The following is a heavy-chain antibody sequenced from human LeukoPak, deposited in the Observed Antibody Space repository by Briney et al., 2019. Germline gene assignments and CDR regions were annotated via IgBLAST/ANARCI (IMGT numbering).Heavy chain of an antibody. CDR2: ISYDGSNK. CDR1: GFSFSSYA. V-gene: IGHV3-30*18. D-gene: IGHD5-12*01. J-gene: IGHJ4*02. Sequence: GGSLRLSCAASGFSFSSYAMSWVRQAPGKGLEWVAVISYDGSNKYYADSVKGRFTISRDNSKNTLYLQMNSLRAEDTAVYYCAKEYSGYDRFFDYWGQGTLVTVSS. CDR3: AKEYSGYDRFFDY.